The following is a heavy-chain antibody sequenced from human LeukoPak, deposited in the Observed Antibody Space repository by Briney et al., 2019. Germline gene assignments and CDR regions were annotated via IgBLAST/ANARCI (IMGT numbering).Heavy chain of an antibody. V-gene: IGHV1-18*01. CDR3: ARNKSTTLGDY. Sequence: ASVKVSCKASGHAFSNSDISWVRQAPGQGLEWMGWITPNNGYAHYAQKLQGRVAMTTDTFTSTAYMELGSLRSDDTAVYYCARNKSTTLGDYWGQGTLVTVSS. CDR2: ITPNNGYA. CDR1: GHAFSNSD. J-gene: IGHJ4*02. D-gene: IGHD2-2*01.